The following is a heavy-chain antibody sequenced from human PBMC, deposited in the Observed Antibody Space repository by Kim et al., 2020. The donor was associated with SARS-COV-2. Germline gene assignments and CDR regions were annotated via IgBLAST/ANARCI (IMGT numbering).Heavy chain of an antibody. CDR3: ARGEIVVTPYYFDY. D-gene: IGHD5-12*01. J-gene: IGHJ4*02. Sequence: SETLSLTCAVYGGSFSDYYWSWIRQPPGKGLEWIGEINHSGSTNYNPSLKSRVTISVDTSKNQLSLKLSSVTAADTAVYYCARGEIVVTPYYFDYWGQGTLVTVSS. V-gene: IGHV4-34*01. CDR1: GGSFSDYY. CDR2: INHSGST.